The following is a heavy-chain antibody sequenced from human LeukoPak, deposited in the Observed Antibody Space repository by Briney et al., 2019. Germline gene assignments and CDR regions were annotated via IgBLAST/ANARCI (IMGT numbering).Heavy chain of an antibody. CDR3: ARQGGGSGLMGPVGY. Sequence: SETLSLTCAVSGYSISSGYYWGWIRQPPGKGLEWIGSIYHSGSTCYNPSLKSRVTISLDTSKNQFSLKLSSVTAADTAVYYCARQGGGSGLMGPVGYWGQGTLVTVSS. CDR1: GYSISSGYY. J-gene: IGHJ4*02. V-gene: IGHV4-38-2*01. CDR2: IYHSGST. D-gene: IGHD3-10*01.